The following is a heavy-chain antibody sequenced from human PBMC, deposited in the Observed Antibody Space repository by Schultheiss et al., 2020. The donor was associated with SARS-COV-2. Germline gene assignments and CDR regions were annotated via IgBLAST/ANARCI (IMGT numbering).Heavy chain of an antibody. CDR2: INHSGST. CDR3: ARHGPLRILWSHYGMDV. CDR1: GGSISSGGYY. J-gene: IGHJ6*02. D-gene: IGHD2-21*01. Sequence: SETLSLTCTVSGGSISSGGYYWSWIRQPPGKVLEWIGEINHSGSTNYNPSLKSRVTISVDTSKNQFSLKLSSVTAADTAVYYCARHGPLRILWSHYGMDVWGQGTTVTVSS. V-gene: IGHV4-39*01.